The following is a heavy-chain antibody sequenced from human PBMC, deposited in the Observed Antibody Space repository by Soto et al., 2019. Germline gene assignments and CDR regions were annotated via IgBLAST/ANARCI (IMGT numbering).Heavy chain of an antibody. CDR2: INQDGSEK. D-gene: IGHD1-20*01. J-gene: IGHJ4*01. V-gene: IGHV3-7*01. Sequence: EEQLVESGGGLVQPGGSLKLSCVVSQISFSSYWMTWVRQAPGKGLECVANINQDGSEKYYEDSVKGRFTISRDNTKNSLYLPMNSLRAEDTAVYSCATDLNWPNYWGHGTLVAVSS. CDR1: QISFSSYW. CDR3: ATDLNWPNY.